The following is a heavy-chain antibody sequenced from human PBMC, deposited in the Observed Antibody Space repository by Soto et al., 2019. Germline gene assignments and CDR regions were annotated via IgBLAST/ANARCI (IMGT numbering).Heavy chain of an antibody. CDR1: GFTFSSYS. D-gene: IGHD3-10*01. CDR2: ISSSSSYI. Sequence: GGSLRLSCAASGFTFSSYSMNWVRQAPGKGLEWVSSISSSSSYIYYADSVKGRFTISRDNAKNSLYLQMNSLRAEDTAVYYCASHYYGSGDDAFDIWGQGTMVTVSS. J-gene: IGHJ3*02. V-gene: IGHV3-21*01. CDR3: ASHYYGSGDDAFDI.